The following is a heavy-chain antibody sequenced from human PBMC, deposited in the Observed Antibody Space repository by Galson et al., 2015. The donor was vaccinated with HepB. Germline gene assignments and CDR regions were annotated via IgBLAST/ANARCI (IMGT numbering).Heavy chain of an antibody. CDR3: AGGVHDYAPQY. CDR1: GFTFSGSA. D-gene: IGHD4-17*01. Sequence: SLRLSCAASGFTFSGSAMHWVRQASGKGLEWVGRIRPENYATAYAASAKGRFIVSRDDSKGTAYLHMDSLKTEDTAVYYCAGGVHDYAPQYWGQGTLVTVSS. V-gene: IGHV3-73*01. J-gene: IGHJ4*02. CDR2: IRPENYAT.